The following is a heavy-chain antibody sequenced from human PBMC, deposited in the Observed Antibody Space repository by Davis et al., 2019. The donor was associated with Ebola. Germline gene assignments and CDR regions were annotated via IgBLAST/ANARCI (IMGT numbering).Heavy chain of an antibody. V-gene: IGHV4-34*01. CDR2: INHSGST. J-gene: IGHJ6*02. D-gene: IGHD1-20*01. CDR3: ARDPITGTTGYYYYYGMDV. CDR1: SGSFSGYY. Sequence: MPSETLSLTCAVYSGSFSGYYWSWLRQPPGKGLEWIGEINHSGSTNYNPSLKSRVTISVDTSKNQLSLKLSSVTAADTAVYYCARDPITGTTGYYYYYGMDVWGQETTVTVSS.